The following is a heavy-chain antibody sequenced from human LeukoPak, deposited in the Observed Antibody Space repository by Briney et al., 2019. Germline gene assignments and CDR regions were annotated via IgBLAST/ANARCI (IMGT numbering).Heavy chain of an antibody. CDR1: GFSFSSYW. CDR3: ARLDTLELGYCSGGSCYRGTYMDV. J-gene: IGHJ6*03. Sequence: GGSLRLSCAASGFSFSSYWMHWVRQAPGKGPVWVSLISNDESTIIYADSVKGRFTISRDNAKNSLYLQMNSLRAEDTAVYYCARLDTLELGYCSGGSCYRGTYMDVWGKGTTVTISS. V-gene: IGHV3-74*01. CDR2: ISNDESTI. D-gene: IGHD2-15*01.